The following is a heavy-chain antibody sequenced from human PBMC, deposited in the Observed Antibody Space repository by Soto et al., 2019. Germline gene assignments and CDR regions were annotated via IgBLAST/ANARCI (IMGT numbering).Heavy chain of an antibody. CDR1: GYSFTSYW. D-gene: IGHD5-18*01. CDR3: ARRRGYSYGYVSWFDP. V-gene: IGHV5-51*01. J-gene: IGHJ5*02. CDR2: IYPGDSDT. Sequence: PGESLKISCKGSGYSFTSYWIGWVRQMPGKGLEWMGIIYPGDSDTRYSPSFQGQVTISADKSISTAYLQWSSLKASDTAMYYCARRRGYSYGYVSWFDPWGQGTLVTVSS.